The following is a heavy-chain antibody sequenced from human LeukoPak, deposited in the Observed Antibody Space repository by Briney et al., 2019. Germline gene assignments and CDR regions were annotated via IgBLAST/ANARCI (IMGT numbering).Heavy chain of an antibody. CDR3: ARQVVPAAMQDAFDI. J-gene: IGHJ3*02. CDR2: IYPGDSDT. CDR1: GSSFSSYW. D-gene: IGHD2-2*01. Sequence: GESLKISCKGSGSSFSSYWIGWVRQMPGKGLEWMGIIYPGDSDTRYSPSFQGQVTISADKSIGTAYLQWSSLKASDTAIYYCARQVVPAAMQDAFDIWGQGTMVTVSS. V-gene: IGHV5-51*01.